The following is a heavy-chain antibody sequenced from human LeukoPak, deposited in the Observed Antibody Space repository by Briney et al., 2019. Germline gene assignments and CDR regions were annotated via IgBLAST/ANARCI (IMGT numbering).Heavy chain of an antibody. Sequence: PGGSLRLSCAASGFTFSNYAMSWVRQAPGKGLEWVSTISGSTENTYYADSVKGRFTISRDNSKNTLYLQMNSLRAEDTAVYYCARDEPTSGYDYKGCYFDYWGQGTLVTASS. CDR3: ARDEPTSGYDYKGCYFDY. J-gene: IGHJ4*02. V-gene: IGHV3-23*01. D-gene: IGHD5-12*01. CDR2: ISGSTENT. CDR1: GFTFSNYA.